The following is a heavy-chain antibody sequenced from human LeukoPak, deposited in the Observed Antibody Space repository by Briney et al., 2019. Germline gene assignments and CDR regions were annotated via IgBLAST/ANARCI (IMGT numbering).Heavy chain of an antibody. J-gene: IGHJ4*02. D-gene: IGHD6-13*01. CDR1: GFTFSSYA. V-gene: IGHV3-23*01. CDR2: ISGSGGST. Sequence: PGGSLRLSCAASGFTFSSYAMSWVRQAPGKGLEWVSAISGSGGSTYYADSVKGRFTISRDNSKNTLYLQMNSLRAEDTAVYYCAKVGKKRYSSSWSDLDYWGQGTLVTVSS. CDR3: AKVGKKRYSSSWSDLDY.